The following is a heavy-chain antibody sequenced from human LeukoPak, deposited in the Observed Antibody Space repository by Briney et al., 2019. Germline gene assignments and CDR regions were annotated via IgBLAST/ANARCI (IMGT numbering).Heavy chain of an antibody. CDR3: ARSHIVVVIAIRDDAFDI. V-gene: IGHV1-2*06. D-gene: IGHD2-21*01. Sequence: GASVKVSCKASGYTFTGYYMHWVRQAPGQGLEWMGRINPNSGGTNYAQKFQGRVTMTRDTSISTAYMELSRLRSDDTAVYYCARSHIVVVIAIRDDAFDIWGQGTMVTVSS. CDR1: GYTFTGYY. J-gene: IGHJ3*02. CDR2: INPNSGGT.